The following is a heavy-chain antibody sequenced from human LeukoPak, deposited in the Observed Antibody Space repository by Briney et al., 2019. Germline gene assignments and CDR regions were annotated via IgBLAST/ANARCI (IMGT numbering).Heavy chain of an antibody. D-gene: IGHD3-16*01. CDR3: ARDPAVGGFDY. V-gene: IGHV4-34*01. CDR2: INHSGST. CDR1: GGSFSGYY. Sequence: SETLSLTRAVYGGSFSGYYWSWIRQPPGKGVEWIGEINHSGSTNYNPSLKSRVTISVDTSKNQFSLKLSSVTAADTAVYYCARDPAVGGFDYWGQGTLVTVSS. J-gene: IGHJ4*02.